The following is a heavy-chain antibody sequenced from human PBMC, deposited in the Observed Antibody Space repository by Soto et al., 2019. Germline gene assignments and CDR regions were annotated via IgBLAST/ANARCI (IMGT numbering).Heavy chain of an antibody. CDR2: ITSASDYI. V-gene: IGHV3-21*01. CDR1: GFMFTKST. J-gene: IGHJ3*02. Sequence: LRLSCVASGFMFTKSTMNWVRQAPGKGLEWVSSITSASDYIFYADSVKGRFTISRDNANNSLYLQMNSLRAEDTAVYYCARVGTGSSTPLDIWGQGTMVTVSS. D-gene: IGHD3-9*01. CDR3: ARVGTGSSTPLDI.